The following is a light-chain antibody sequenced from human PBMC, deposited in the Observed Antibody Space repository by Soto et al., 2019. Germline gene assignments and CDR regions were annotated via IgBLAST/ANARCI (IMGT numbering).Light chain of an antibody. J-gene: IGKJ1*01. CDR1: QSISSY. CDR2: AAS. CDR3: QQSYSNPPT. Sequence: DIQMTQSPSSLSASVGDRVTITCRASQSISSYLNWYQQKPGKAPKLLIYAASSLRSGVPSRFSGSGSGTDFTLTIISLQPEDFATYYCQQSYSNPPTFRQGTKVELK. V-gene: IGKV1-39*01.